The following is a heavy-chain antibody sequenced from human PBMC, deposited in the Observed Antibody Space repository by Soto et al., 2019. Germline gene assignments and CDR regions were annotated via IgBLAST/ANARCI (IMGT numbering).Heavy chain of an antibody. CDR3: ARGSIVLMVYAIDY. CDR1: GGSISSGDYY. J-gene: IGHJ4*02. Sequence: SETLSLTCTVSGGSISSGDYYWSWIRQPPGKGLEWIGYIYYSGSTYYNPSLKSRVTISVDTSKDQFSLKLSSVTAADTAVYYCARGSIVLMVYAIDYWGQGTRVTAPQ. CDR2: IYYSGST. D-gene: IGHD2-8*01. V-gene: IGHV4-30-4*01.